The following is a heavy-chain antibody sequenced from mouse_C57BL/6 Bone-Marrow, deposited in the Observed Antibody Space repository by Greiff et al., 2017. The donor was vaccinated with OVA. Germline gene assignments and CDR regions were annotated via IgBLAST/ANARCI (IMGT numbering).Heavy chain of an antibody. Sequence: VQLQQPGAELVRPGTSVKLSCKASGYTFTSYWMHWVKQRPGQGLEWIGVIDPSDSYTNYNQKFKGKATLTVDTSSSTAYMQLSSLTSEDSAVYYCARRREKYYAMDYWGQGTSVTVSS. D-gene: IGHD3-3*01. CDR2: IDPSDSYT. J-gene: IGHJ4*01. CDR3: ARRREKYYAMDY. CDR1: GYTFTSYW. V-gene: IGHV1-59*01.